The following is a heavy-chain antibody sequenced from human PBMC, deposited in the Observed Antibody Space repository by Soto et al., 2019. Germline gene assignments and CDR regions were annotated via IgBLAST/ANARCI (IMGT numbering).Heavy chain of an antibody. CDR1: GFVFGTYA. CDR3: GKDRYCDGGICPPDY. CDR2: MSISGVST. J-gene: IGHJ4*02. Sequence: EVQLLESGGGLVQSGGSLRLSCAASGFVFGTYAMNWVRQAPGKGLEWVATMSISGVSTYYADSVKGRFTISGDSSKSTLYLQMKGLRAEDTATYYCGKDRYCDGGICPPDYWGQGTLVTVSS. D-gene: IGHD2-15*01. V-gene: IGHV3-23*01.